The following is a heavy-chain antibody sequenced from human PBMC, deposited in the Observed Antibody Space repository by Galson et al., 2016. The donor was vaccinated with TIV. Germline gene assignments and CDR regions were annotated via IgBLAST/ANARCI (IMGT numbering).Heavy chain of an antibody. CDR1: GFSITTNGVG. J-gene: IGHJ4*02. CDR2: IYWDDDK. CDR3: ARFYFNNNEYYYRPPDF. V-gene: IGHV2-5*05. D-gene: IGHD2/OR15-2a*01. Sequence: PALVKPTQTLTLTCTFSGFSITTNGVGVGWVRQPPGKTLEWLALIYWDDDKRFGPSLKNRLTITKDTSKNQVVLTVTNVDPVDTATYFCARFYFNNNEYYYRPPDFWGQGTLVTVSS.